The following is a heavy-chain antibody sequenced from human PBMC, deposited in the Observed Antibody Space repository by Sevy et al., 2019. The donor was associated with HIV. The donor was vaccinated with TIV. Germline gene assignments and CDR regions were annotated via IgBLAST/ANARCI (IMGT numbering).Heavy chain of an antibody. D-gene: IGHD1-26*01. Sequence: SETLSLTCTVSGGSVSTDFYRWTWIRQPPGKGLEWIGYVYYTGTTTYNPSLKSRVTMSTDTSKKHFSPKLSSVTAADTATYYCARDRSATPVCLGDWGQGTLVTVSS. CDR1: GGSVSTDFYR. V-gene: IGHV4-61*03. J-gene: IGHJ4*02. CDR3: ARDRSATPVCLGD. CDR2: VYYTGTT.